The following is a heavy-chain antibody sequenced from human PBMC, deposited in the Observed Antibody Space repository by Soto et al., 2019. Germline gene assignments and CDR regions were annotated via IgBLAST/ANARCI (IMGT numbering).Heavy chain of an antibody. V-gene: IGHV1-18*01. D-gene: IGHD3-22*01. Sequence: ASVKVSCKASGYTFTSYGISWVRQAPGQGLEWMGWISAYNGNTNYAQKLQGRVTMTTDTCTSTAYMELRSLRSDDTAVYYCARVKGYYYDSSASPSYLDYWGQGTLVTVSS. CDR2: ISAYNGNT. CDR1: GYTFTSYG. CDR3: ARVKGYYYDSSASPSYLDY. J-gene: IGHJ4*02.